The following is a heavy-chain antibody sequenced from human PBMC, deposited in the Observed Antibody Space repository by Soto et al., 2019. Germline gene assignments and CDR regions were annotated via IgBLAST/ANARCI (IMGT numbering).Heavy chain of an antibody. D-gene: IGHD6-13*01. Sequence: ASVKVSCKASGGTFSSYAISWVRQAPGQGLEWMGGIIPIFGTANYAQKFQGRVTITADESTSTAYMELSSLRSEDTAVYYCASSKEQLASTSVPYYGMDVWGQGTTVTVSS. CDR3: ASSKEQLASTSVPYYGMDV. J-gene: IGHJ6*02. CDR2: IIPIFGTA. CDR1: GGTFSSYA. V-gene: IGHV1-69*13.